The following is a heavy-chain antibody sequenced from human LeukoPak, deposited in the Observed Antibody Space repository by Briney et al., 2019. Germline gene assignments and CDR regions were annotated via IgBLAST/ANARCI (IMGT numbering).Heavy chain of an antibody. CDR3: ARSLGANTWVGNWFDP. CDR2: FHYSGST. D-gene: IGHD3-10*01. J-gene: IGHJ5*02. CDR1: GGLISSSSYY. Sequence: SETLSLTCTVSGGLISSSSYYWGWVRPPPEKGLEWIVSFHYSGSTYYHPSLKSRVTISVDTSKNQFSLNLSSVTAADTAIYFCARSLGANTWVGNWFDPWGQGTLVTVSP. V-gene: IGHV4-39*01.